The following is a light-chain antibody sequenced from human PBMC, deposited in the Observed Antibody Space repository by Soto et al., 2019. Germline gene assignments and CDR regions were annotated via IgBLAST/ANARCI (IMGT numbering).Light chain of an antibody. V-gene: IGLV1-40*01. CDR2: ANN. CDR1: NSDIGAGYV. CDR3: QSYDSSLRGV. Sequence: QSVLTQPPSVSGAPGQRVTISCTGSNSDIGAGYVVHWYQQLPGTAPKLVIYANNNRPSGVPDRFSASKSGTSASLAITGLQADDEADYYCQSYDSSLRGVFGTGTKLTVL. J-gene: IGLJ1*01.